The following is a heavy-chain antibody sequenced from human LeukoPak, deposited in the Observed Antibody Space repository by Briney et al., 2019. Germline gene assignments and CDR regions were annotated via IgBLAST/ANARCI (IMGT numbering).Heavy chain of an antibody. V-gene: IGHV3-23*01. Sequence: PGGSLRLSCAASGFTFSSFAMSWVRQAPGKGLEWVAGISESGGYTYYADSVKGRFTISRDNSKNTLYLHMNSLRAEDTAVYYCAKLGNFASGSYSDWGQGTLVTVSS. CDR3: AKLGNFASGSYSD. J-gene: IGHJ4*02. D-gene: IGHD3-10*01. CDR2: ISESGGYT. CDR1: GFTFSSFA.